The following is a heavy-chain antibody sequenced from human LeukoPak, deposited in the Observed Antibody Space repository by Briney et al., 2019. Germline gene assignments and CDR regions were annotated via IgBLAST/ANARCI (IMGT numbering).Heavy chain of an antibody. J-gene: IGHJ4*02. CDR1: GFTFSSYW. CDR3: SRGLVGYYHDSSTYPDS. Sequence: PGGSLRLSCAASGFTFSSYWMSWVRQAPGKGLVWVSRINGDGSITTYAGSVKGRFTISRDNAKNMLYLQLDSLTAEDTAVYYCSRGLVGYYHDSSTYPDSWGQGTLVTVSS. D-gene: IGHD3-22*01. V-gene: IGHV3-74*01. CDR2: INGDGSIT.